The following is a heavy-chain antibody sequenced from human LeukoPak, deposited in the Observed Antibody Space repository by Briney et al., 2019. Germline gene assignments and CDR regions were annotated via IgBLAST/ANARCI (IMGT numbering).Heavy chain of an antibody. D-gene: IGHD3-10*01. CDR1: GFTFSSYS. Sequence: GGSLRLSCAASGFTFSSYSMNWVRQAPGKGLEWVSSISSSSSYIYYADSVKGRFTISRDNARNSLYLQMNSLRDEDTAVYYCARDMSLLWFGDPFDYWGQGTLVTVSS. CDR3: ARDMSLLWFGDPFDY. CDR2: ISSSSSYI. V-gene: IGHV3-21*01. J-gene: IGHJ4*02.